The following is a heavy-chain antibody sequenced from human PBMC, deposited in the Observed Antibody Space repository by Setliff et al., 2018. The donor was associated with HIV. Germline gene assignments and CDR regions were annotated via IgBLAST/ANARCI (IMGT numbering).Heavy chain of an antibody. CDR1: GGSISSYY. CDR2: IYYSGST. D-gene: IGHD3-16*01. J-gene: IGHJ4*02. CDR3: ARDRGSNYFDY. V-gene: IGHV4-59*01. Sequence: PSETLSLTCTVSGGSISSYYWSWIRQPPGKGLEWIGYIYYSGSTNYNPSLKSRVTISVDTSKNQFSLKLNSVTAADTAMYYCARDRGSNYFDYWGQGTLVTVSS.